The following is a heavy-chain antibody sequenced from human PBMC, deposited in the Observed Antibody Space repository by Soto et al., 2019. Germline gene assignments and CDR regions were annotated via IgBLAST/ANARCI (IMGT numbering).Heavy chain of an antibody. V-gene: IGHV3-74*01. Sequence: PGGSLRLSCAASGFTFSSYWMHWVRQAPGKRLVWVSRINSDGSSTSYADSVKGRFTISRDNAKNTLYLQMNSLRAEDTAVYYCAREYYYDSSGYDYGMDVWGQGTTVTVSS. J-gene: IGHJ6*02. CDR2: INSDGSST. D-gene: IGHD3-22*01. CDR3: AREYYYDSSGYDYGMDV. CDR1: GFTFSSYW.